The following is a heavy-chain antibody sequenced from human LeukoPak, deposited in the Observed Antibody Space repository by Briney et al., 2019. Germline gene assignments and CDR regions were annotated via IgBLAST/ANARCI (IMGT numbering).Heavy chain of an antibody. CDR3: ARRSLVRGIDY. J-gene: IGHJ4*02. Sequence: GGSLRLSCAASGFTFSNYEMNWVRQAPGKGLEWVSYSSSSGSTIYYTDSVKGRFTISRDDAKTSLSLQMSSLRDEDTAVYYCARRSLVRGIDYWGQGTLVTVSS. V-gene: IGHV3-48*03. D-gene: IGHD3-10*01. CDR1: GFTFSNYE. CDR2: SSSSGSTI.